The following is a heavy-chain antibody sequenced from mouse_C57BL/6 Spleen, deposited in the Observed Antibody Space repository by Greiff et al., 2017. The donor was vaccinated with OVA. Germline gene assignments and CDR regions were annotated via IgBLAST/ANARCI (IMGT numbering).Heavy chain of an antibody. J-gene: IGHJ1*03. V-gene: IGHV5-9*01. D-gene: IGHD2-3*01. CDR3: ARRDGYYDYFDV. Sequence: EVQRVESGGGLVKPGGSLKLSCAASGFTFSSYTMSWVRQTPEKRLEWVATISGGGGNTYYPDSVKGRSTISRDTATNTLYLQMSSLRSEDTALYYCARRDGYYDYFDVWGTGTTVAVSS. CDR1: GFTFSSYT. CDR2: ISGGGGNT.